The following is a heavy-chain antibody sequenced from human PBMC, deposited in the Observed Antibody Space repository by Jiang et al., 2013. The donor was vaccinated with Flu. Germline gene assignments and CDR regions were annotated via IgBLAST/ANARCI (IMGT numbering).Heavy chain of an antibody. CDR1: GDSVSSNSAA. D-gene: IGHD2-2*01. V-gene: IGHV6-1*01. J-gene: IGHJ4*02. Sequence: TLSLTCAISGDSVSSNSAAWNWIRQSPSRGLEWLGRTYYRSKWYNDYAVSVKSRITINPDTSKNQFSLQLNSVTPEDTAVYYCARVSGRQLSYNFDYWGQGTLVTVSS. CDR3: ARVSGRQLSYNFDY. CDR2: TYYRSKWYN.